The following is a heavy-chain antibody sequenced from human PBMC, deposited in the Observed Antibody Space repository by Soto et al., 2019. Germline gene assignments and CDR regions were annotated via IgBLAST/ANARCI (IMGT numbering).Heavy chain of an antibody. D-gene: IGHD3-10*01. J-gene: IGHJ4*02. CDR3: TRGPRPISTGTGAY. CDR2: IYNDGTYS. CDR1: GFIFKMYW. V-gene: IGHV3-74*01. Sequence: GGSLRLSCAASGFIFKMYWMHWVRQSPGKGLVRISRIYNDGTYSDYADSVRGRFTISRDNVNDTLYLQMNNLRAEDSGLYYCTRGPRPISTGTGAYWGQGTQVTVSS.